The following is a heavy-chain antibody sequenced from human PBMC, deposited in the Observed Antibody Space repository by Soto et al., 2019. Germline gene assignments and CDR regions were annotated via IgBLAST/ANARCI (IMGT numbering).Heavy chain of an antibody. D-gene: IGHD2-15*01. J-gene: IGHJ4*02. CDR3: AREVVAATRLPPDY. CDR2: IIPVFHTA. Sequence: GASVKVSCKTSGGKFSTYAIAWVRQAPGQGLEWMGGIIPVFHTANYAQRFQGRVTITADEATSTAYMELSRLRSDDTAVYYCAREVVAATRLPPDYWGQGTLVTVSS. V-gene: IGHV1-69*13. CDR1: GGKFSTYA.